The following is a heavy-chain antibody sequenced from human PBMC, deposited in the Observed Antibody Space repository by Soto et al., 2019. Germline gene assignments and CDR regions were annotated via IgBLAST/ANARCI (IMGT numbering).Heavy chain of an antibody. J-gene: IGHJ4*02. CDR1: GFTFSPYT. CDR3: AKRSPQYYFDY. V-gene: IGHV3-23*01. CDR2: MSGNGAIT. Sequence: GGSLRLSCAASGFTFSPYTMSWVRQTPGKGLEWVSSMSGNGAITYYADSVKGRFTISRDNSKNTLYPQMNSLRADDTAVYYCAKRSPQYYFDYWGQGTRVTVSS. D-gene: IGHD4-4*01.